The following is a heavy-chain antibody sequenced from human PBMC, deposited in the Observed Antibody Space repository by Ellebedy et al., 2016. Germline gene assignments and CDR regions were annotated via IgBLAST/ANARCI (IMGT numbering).Heavy chain of an antibody. D-gene: IGHD6-19*01. J-gene: IGHJ6*03. CDR2: IYYSGST. Sequence: SETLSLTXTVSGGSISSSSYYWGWIRQPPGKGLEWIGSIYYSGSTYYNPSLKSRVTISVDTSKNQFSLKLSSVTAADTAVYYCARVLVEQWLVLTRFKGYMDVWGKGTTVTVSS. CDR1: GGSISSSSYY. CDR3: ARVLVEQWLVLTRFKGYMDV. V-gene: IGHV4-39*07.